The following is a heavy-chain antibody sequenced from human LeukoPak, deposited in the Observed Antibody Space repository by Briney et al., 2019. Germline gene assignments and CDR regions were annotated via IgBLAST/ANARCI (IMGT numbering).Heavy chain of an antibody. Sequence: GGSLRLSCAASGFTFSSYEMNWVRQAPGKGLEWVSYISSSGSTIYYADSVKGRFTISRDNAKNSLYLQMNSLRAEDTAVYYCARDYRDSWYGAQYYFDYWGQGSLVTVSS. CDR1: GFTFSSYE. V-gene: IGHV3-48*03. CDR2: ISSSGSTI. J-gene: IGHJ4*02. D-gene: IGHD6-13*01. CDR3: ARDYRDSWYGAQYYFDY.